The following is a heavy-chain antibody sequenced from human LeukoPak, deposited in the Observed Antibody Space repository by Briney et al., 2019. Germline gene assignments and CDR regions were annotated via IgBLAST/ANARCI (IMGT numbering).Heavy chain of an antibody. CDR3: ARDKPDRAAGHEDY. CDR2: ISSYNGNT. CDR1: GYTFTSYA. J-gene: IGHJ4*02. D-gene: IGHD6-13*01. V-gene: IGHV1-18*01. Sequence: GASVKVSCKASGYTFTSYAISWVRQAPGQGLEWMGWISSYNGNTHYAQKLQGRVTMTTDTSTSTAYMELRSLRSDDTAVYYCARDKPDRAAGHEDYWGQGTLVTVSS.